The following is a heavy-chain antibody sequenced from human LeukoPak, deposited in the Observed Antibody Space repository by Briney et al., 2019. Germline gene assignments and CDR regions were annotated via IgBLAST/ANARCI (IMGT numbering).Heavy chain of an antibody. CDR2: ISGSGCST. Sequence: GGSLRLSCSASGFTYNSYAMIWLRQAPRKELPWVSAISGSGCSTYYQAFLQGWFNLSRGNFKDTLYLQMNSLRAEDTAVYYCAKDRSRAAVDLDAFDIWGQGTMVTVSS. CDR3: AKDRSRAAVDLDAFDI. J-gene: IGHJ3*02. D-gene: IGHD6-13*01. CDR1: GFTYNSYA. V-gene: IGHV3-23*01.